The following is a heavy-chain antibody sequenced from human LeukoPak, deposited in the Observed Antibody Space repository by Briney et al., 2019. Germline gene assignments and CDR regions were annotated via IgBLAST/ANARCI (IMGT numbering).Heavy chain of an antibody. V-gene: IGHV3-33*01. CDR3: ARARREIVVVIASH. CDR2: IWYDGSNK. J-gene: IGHJ4*02. D-gene: IGHD3-22*01. CDR1: GFTFSSYG. Sequence: PGGSLRLSCAASGFTFSSYGMHWVRQAPGKGLEWVAVIWYDGSNKYYADSVKGRFTISRDNSKNTLYLQMNSLRAEGTAVYYCARARREIVVVIASHWGQGTLVTVSS.